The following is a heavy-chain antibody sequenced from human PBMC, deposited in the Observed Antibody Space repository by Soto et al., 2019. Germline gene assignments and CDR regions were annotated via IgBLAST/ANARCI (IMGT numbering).Heavy chain of an antibody. CDR2: IYYSGGT. D-gene: IGHD3-22*01. Sequence: SETLSLTCTVSGASIGSGDYYWIWIRQHPGKGLEWIGYIYYSGGTYYNPSLKSRVTISVDTSKNQFSLELSSVTAADTAVYYCASIYDSSGYYYGNNWFDPWGQGTLVTVS. CDR3: ASIYDSSGYYYGNNWFDP. J-gene: IGHJ5*02. V-gene: IGHV4-31*02. CDR1: GASIGSGDYY.